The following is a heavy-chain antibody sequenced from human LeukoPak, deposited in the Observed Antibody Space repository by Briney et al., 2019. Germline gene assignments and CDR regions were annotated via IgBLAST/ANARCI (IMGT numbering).Heavy chain of an antibody. CDR2: INQDGSER. CDR1: GFTFSTYW. V-gene: IGHV3-7*01. Sequence: RGSMRLSCAASGFTFSTYWMSWVRQAPGKGLEWVANINQDGSERNYVDSVKGRFTVSRDNAKNSLYLQMNSLRAEDTAVYYCARDLGGSNWSLRAFDIWGQGTMVTVSS. J-gene: IGHJ3*02. D-gene: IGHD6-13*01. CDR3: ARDLGGSNWSLRAFDI.